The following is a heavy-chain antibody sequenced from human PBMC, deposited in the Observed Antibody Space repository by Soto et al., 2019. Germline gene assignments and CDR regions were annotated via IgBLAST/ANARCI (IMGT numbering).Heavy chain of an antibody. D-gene: IGHD4-17*01. V-gene: IGHV4-31*03. CDR2: IYYRGST. CDR3: ARAYTVTSLAEYFQH. Sequence: QVQLQESGPGLVKPSQTLSLTCTVSSGYISSGGYYWSWIRQHLGKGLEWIGYIYYRGSTYYNRSLKSRVTISVDTSKNQFSLKLSSVTAADTAVYYCARAYTVTSLAEYFQHWGQGTLVIVSS. J-gene: IGHJ1*01. CDR1: SGYISSGGYY.